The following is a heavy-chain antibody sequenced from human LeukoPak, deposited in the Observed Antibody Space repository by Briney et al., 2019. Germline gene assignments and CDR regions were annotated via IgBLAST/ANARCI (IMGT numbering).Heavy chain of an antibody. Sequence: SETLSLTCTVSGGSISSYYWSWIRQPPGKGLEWIGYIYYSGSTNYNPSLKSRVAISVDTSKNQFSLKLSSVTAADTAVYYCARAHSTSWYFDYWGQGTLVTVSS. V-gene: IGHV4-59*08. CDR3: ARAHSTSWYFDY. CDR1: GGSISSYY. D-gene: IGHD6-13*01. J-gene: IGHJ4*02. CDR2: IYYSGST.